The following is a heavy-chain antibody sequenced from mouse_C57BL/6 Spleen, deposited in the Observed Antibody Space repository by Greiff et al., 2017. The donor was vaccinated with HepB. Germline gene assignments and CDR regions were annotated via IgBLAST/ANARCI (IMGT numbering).Heavy chain of an antibody. D-gene: IGHD1-1*01. CDR2: IYPGDGDT. V-gene: IGHV1-80*01. CDR1: GYAFSSYW. Sequence: VQRVESGAELVKPGASVKISCKASGYAFSSYWMNWVKQRPGKGLEWIGQIYPGDGDTNYNGKFKGKATLTADKSSSTAYMQLSSLTSEDSAVYFCARFLLYYYYAMDYWGQGTSVTVSS. CDR3: ARFLLYYYYAMDY. J-gene: IGHJ4*01.